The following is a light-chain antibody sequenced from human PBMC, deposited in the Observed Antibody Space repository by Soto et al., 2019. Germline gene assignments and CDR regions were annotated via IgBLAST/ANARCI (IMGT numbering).Light chain of an antibody. CDR2: GAS. Sequence: EVVLTQSPGTLSLSPGGRATLSCRASQSVSRRLAWYQQRPGQSPRLLIYGASTRATGIPARFSGSGSGTEFTLTISSLQSEDFAVYYCQQYNNWPVTFGQGTKVDIK. CDR1: QSVSRR. CDR3: QQYNNWPVT. V-gene: IGKV3-15*01. J-gene: IGKJ1*01.